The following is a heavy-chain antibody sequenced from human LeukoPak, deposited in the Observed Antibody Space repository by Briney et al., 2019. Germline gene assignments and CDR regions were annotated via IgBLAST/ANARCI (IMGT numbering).Heavy chain of an antibody. CDR2: IYTSGST. V-gene: IGHV4-4*07. CDR1: GGSISSYY. J-gene: IGHJ4*02. CDR3: ARGRYCSSTSCSTAPFDY. D-gene: IGHD2-2*01. Sequence: PSETLSLTCTVSGGSISSYYWSWIRQPAGKGLEWIGRIYTSGSTNYNPSLKSRVTMSVDTSKNQFSLKLSSVTAADTAVYYCARGRYCSSTSCSTAPFDYWGQGTLVTVSS.